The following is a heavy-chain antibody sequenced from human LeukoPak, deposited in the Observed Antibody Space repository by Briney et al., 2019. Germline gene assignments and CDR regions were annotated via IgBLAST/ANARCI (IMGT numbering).Heavy chain of an antibody. Sequence: PSETLSLTCSVSGGSISSYYWSWIRQSPGKGLEWIGYIYYTGSTNYNPSLKSRVTISIDTSKTQFSLKLSSVTAADSGVYYCVRHYYYDSTRDVWGQGTTVTVS. J-gene: IGHJ6*02. D-gene: IGHD3-22*01. CDR2: IYYTGST. CDR3: VRHYYYDSTRDV. CDR1: GGSISSYY. V-gene: IGHV4-59*08.